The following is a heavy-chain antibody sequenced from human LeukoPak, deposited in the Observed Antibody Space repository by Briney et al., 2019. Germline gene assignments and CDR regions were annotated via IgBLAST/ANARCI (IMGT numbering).Heavy chain of an antibody. CDR2: IWYDGSNK. D-gene: IGHD4-17*01. V-gene: IGHV3-33*01. CDR1: GFTFSSYG. Sequence: PERSLRLSCAASGFTFSSYGMHWVRQAPGKGLEWVAVIWYDGSNKYYADSVKGRFTISRDNSKNTLYLQMNSLRAEDTAVYYCARNQDYGVYNSVGAFDIWGQGTMVTVSS. CDR3: ARNQDYGVYNSVGAFDI. J-gene: IGHJ3*02.